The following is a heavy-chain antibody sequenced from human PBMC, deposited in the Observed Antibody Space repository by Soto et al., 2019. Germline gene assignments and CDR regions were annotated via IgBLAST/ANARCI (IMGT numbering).Heavy chain of an antibody. V-gene: IGHV3-23*01. D-gene: IGHD5-12*01. CDR2: ISGSGGST. CDR1: GFTFSSYA. CDR3: AKGTGYRGYDYPIFNY. J-gene: IGHJ4*02. Sequence: EVQLLESGGGLVQPGGSLRLSCAASGFTFSSYAMSWVRQAPGKGLEWVSAISGSGGSTYYADSVKGRFTISRDNSKNTLYLQMNSLRAEDTAVYYCAKGTGYRGYDYPIFNYWGQGTLVTVSS.